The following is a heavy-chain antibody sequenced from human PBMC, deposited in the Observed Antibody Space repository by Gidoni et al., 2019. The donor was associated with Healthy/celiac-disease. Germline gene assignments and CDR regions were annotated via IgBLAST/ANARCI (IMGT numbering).Heavy chain of an antibody. V-gene: IGHV3-9*01. D-gene: IGHD2-21*01. CDR3: AKDIGVAIGYYYYGMDV. CDR1: SFTFAVYS. J-gene: IGHJ6*02. Sequence: VQLVESGGGLVHPGRSLRLSCAASSFTFAVYSMNWVRQAPGTGLEWVSGISWNSGSIGYADSVKGRFTISRDNAKNSLYLQMNSLRAEDTALYYCAKDIGVAIGYYYYGMDVWGQGTTVTVSS. CDR2: ISWNSGSI.